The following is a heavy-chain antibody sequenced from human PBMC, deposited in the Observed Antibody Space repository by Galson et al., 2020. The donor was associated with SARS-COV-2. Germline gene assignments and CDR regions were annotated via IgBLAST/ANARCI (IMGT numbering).Heavy chain of an antibody. D-gene: IGHD2-15*01. J-gene: IGHJ6*02. Sequence: GESLKISCAASGFTFNTYSLNWVRQAPGKGLEWISYISTSSSTIYYPDSVRGRFAISRDNAKNSLFLQMNNLRAEDTAVYYCVHIGYCSAGSCYPPLYGLDVWGQGTTVTVSS. CDR1: GFTFNTYS. CDR2: ISTSSSTI. V-gene: IGHV3-48*04. CDR3: VHIGYCSAGSCYPPLYGLDV.